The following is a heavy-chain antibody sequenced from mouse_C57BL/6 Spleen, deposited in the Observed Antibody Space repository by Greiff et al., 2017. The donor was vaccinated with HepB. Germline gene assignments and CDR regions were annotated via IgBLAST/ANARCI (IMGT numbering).Heavy chain of an antibody. CDR2: IDPSDSET. V-gene: IGHV1-52*01. Sequence: VQLQQSGAELVRPGSSVKLSCKASGYTFTSYWMHWVKQRPIQGLEWIGNIDPSDSETHYNQKFKDKATLTVDKSSSTAYMQLSSLTSEDSAVYYCDRYPYYGSSYDWYFDVWGTGTTVTVSS. D-gene: IGHD1-1*01. CDR3: DRYPYYGSSYDWYFDV. J-gene: IGHJ1*03. CDR1: GYTFTSYW.